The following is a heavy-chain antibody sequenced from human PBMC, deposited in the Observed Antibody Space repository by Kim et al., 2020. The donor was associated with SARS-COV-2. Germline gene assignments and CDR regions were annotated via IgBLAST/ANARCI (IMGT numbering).Heavy chain of an antibody. CDR3: ARVDSSGWYDFPSFDY. V-gene: IGHV4-34*01. D-gene: IGHD6-19*01. CDR2: INHSGST. Sequence: SETLSLTCAVYGGSFSGYYWSWIRQPPGKGLEWIGEINHSGSTNYNPSLKSRVTISVDTSKNQFSLKLSSVTAADTAVYYCARVDSSGWYDFPSFDYWGQGTLVTVSS. CDR1: GGSFSGYY. J-gene: IGHJ4*02.